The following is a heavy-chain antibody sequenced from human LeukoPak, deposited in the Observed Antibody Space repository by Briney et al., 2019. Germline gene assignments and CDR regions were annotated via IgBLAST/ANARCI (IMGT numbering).Heavy chain of an antibody. J-gene: IGHJ3*02. V-gene: IGHV3-30*02. CDR1: GFTFSSYG. CDR3: AKERPIYTGYDFDAFDM. Sequence: PGGSLRLSCVASGFTFSSYGKHWVRQAPGKGLEWVAFIQYDGSDKYYTDSVKGRFTISRDNSKNTLYLQMNSLRADDTAVYYCAKERPIYTGYDFDAFDMWGQGILVAVSS. CDR2: IQYDGSDK. D-gene: IGHD5-12*01.